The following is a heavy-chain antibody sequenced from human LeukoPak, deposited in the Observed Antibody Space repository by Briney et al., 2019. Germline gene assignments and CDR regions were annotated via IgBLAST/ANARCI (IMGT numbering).Heavy chain of an antibody. CDR3: ARGYCTNGVCFQIDY. J-gene: IGHJ4*02. D-gene: IGHD2-8*01. CDR2: IYYSGST. V-gene: IGHV4-59*01. Sequence: NPSETLSLTCTVSGGSISSYYWSWIRQPPGKGLEWIGYIYYSGSTNYNPSLKSRVTISVDTSKNQFSLKLSSVTAADTAVYYCARGYCTNGVCFQIDYWGQGTLVTVSS. CDR1: GGSISSYY.